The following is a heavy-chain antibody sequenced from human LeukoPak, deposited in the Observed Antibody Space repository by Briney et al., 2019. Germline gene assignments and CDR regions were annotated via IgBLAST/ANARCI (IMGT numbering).Heavy chain of an antibody. V-gene: IGHV3-23*01. D-gene: IGHD3-9*01. J-gene: IGHJ6*01. CDR3: ARLGFVQVSYLGMDV. CDR2: INHTDGTT. CDR1: GFTFSSYP. Sequence: GGSLRLSCEASGFTFSSYPMSWVRQAPGKGLEWVSTINHTDGTTYFADSVRGRFTISRDNSKNTLYLQMKSLRAEDTAVYYCARLGFVQVSYLGMDVWGLGTTVTVSS.